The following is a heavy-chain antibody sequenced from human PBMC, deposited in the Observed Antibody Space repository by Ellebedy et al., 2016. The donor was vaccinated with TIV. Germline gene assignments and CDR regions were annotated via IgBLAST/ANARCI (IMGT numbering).Heavy chain of an antibody. CDR3: ARDQASIVATAGFDY. V-gene: IGHV1-18*04. CDR2: ISGYNGYT. J-gene: IGHJ4*02. D-gene: IGHD2-21*01. Sequence: AASVKVSCKASGYAFTNYGLSWVRQAPGQGLEWMGWISGYNGYTNYVKKLHERSTITADTSTSTAYMELRSLRSDDTAIYYCARDQASIVATAGFDYWGQGSLVTVSS. CDR1: GYAFTNYG.